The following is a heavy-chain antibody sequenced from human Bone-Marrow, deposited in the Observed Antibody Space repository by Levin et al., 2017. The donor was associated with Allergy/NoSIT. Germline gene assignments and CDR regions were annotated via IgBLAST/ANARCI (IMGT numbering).Heavy chain of an antibody. J-gene: IGHJ6*03. CDR3: ASYSGAAAGTGYYYYMDV. D-gene: IGHD6-13*01. V-gene: IGHV5-10-1*01. CDR2: IDPSDSYT. CDR1: GYSFTSYW. Sequence: PGESLKISCKGSGYSFTSYWISWVRQMPGKGLEWMGRIDPSDSYTNYSPSFQGHVTISADKSISTAYLQWSSLKASDTAMYYCASYSGAAAGTGYYYYMDVWGKGTTVTVSS.